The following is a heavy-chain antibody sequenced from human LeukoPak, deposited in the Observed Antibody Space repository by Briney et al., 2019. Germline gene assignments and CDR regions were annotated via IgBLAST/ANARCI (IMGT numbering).Heavy chain of an antibody. CDR3: AGSDRRYRPFDY. Sequence: GASVKVSCEASGYTFTGYYMHWVRQAPGQGLEWMGWINPNSGGTNYAQKFQGRVTMTRDTSISTAYMELSSLKSEDTAIYYSAGSDRRYRPFDYWGQGTLVTVSS. V-gene: IGHV1-2*02. CDR1: GYTFTGYY. D-gene: IGHD2-2*02. J-gene: IGHJ4*02. CDR2: INPNSGGT.